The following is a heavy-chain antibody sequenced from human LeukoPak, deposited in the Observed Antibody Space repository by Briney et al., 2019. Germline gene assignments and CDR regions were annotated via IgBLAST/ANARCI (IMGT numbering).Heavy chain of an antibody. D-gene: IGHD6-19*01. V-gene: IGHV5-51*01. CDR3: ARHRSYSSGWYSDY. CDR2: IYVGDSDT. J-gene: IGHJ4*02. CDR1: GYSFTSYW. Sequence: GESLKISCKGSGYSFTSYWIGWVRQLPGKGLGWMGIIYVGDSDTRYSPSFQGQVTVSADKSISTAYLQWSSLKASDTAMYYCARHRSYSSGWYSDYWGQGTLVTVSS.